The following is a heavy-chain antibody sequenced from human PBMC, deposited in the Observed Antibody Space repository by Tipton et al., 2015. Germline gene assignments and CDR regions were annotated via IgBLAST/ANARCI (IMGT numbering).Heavy chain of an antibody. CDR1: GYTFTGYY. Sequence: QLVQSGAEVKKPGASVKVSCKASGYTFTGYYIHWVRQAPGQGLEWMGAIIPIFGTPDYAQKFQGRVTITADESTSTAYMELNSLRDEDTAVYYCAEKRGYFGGHGMDVWGQGTTVTVSS. J-gene: IGHJ6*02. CDR3: AEKRGYFGGHGMDV. V-gene: IGHV1-69*01. D-gene: IGHD3-10*01. CDR2: IIPIFGTP.